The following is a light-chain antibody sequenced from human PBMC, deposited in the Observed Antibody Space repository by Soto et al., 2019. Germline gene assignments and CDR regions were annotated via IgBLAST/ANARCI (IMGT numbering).Light chain of an antibody. J-gene: IGKJ4*02. Sequence: EIVLTQSPGTLSLSPGERATLSCRASQSVSSSYLAWYQQKPGQAPRLLIYGASSRATGIPDRFSGSGSGTDFTLTISRLEPEDFAIYYCQLRTNWPSLTFGGGTKVEI. CDR1: QSVSSSY. CDR3: QLRTNWPSLT. V-gene: IGKV3D-20*02. CDR2: GAS.